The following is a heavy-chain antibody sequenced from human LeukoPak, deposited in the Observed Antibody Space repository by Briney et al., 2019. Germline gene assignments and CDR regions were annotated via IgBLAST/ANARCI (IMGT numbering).Heavy chain of an antibody. Sequence: ASVKVSCKVSGYTLSDLSMHWVRQAPGKGLEWMGGFDPGDGETIYTQKFQGRVTMTEDTSTDTAYMELSSLRSEDTAVYYCPAGGVYDLFDYWGQGTLVTVSS. D-gene: IGHD5/OR15-5a*01. CDR1: GYTLSDLS. V-gene: IGHV1-24*01. CDR2: FDPGDGET. J-gene: IGHJ4*02. CDR3: PAGGVYDLFDY.